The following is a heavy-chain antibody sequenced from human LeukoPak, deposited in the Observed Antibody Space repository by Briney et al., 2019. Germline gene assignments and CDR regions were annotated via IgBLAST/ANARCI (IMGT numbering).Heavy chain of an antibody. CDR3: ARSAPAWVAAMSIWFDP. D-gene: IGHD2-15*01. J-gene: IGHJ5*02. V-gene: IGHV4-59*01. CDR2: IYYSGST. Sequence: SETLSLTCTVSGGSISSYYWSWIRQPPGKGLEWVGYIYYSGSTNYNPSLKSRVTISVDTSKNQFSLKLSSVTAADTAVYYCARSAPAWVAAMSIWFDPWGQGTLVTVSS. CDR1: GGSISSYY.